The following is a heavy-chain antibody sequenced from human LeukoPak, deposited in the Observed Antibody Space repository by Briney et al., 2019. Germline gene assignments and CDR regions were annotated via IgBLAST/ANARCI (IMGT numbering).Heavy chain of an antibody. Sequence: GGSLRLSCAASGFTFSNAWMSWVRQAPGKGLEWVGRIKSKTDGGTTDYAAAVKGRFTISRDDSKNTLYLQMNSLKTEDTAVYYCTTRRQLWFYLDYWGQGTLVTVSS. CDR2: IKSKTDGGTT. D-gene: IGHD5-18*01. CDR3: TTRRQLWFYLDY. V-gene: IGHV3-15*01. J-gene: IGHJ4*02. CDR1: GFTFSNAW.